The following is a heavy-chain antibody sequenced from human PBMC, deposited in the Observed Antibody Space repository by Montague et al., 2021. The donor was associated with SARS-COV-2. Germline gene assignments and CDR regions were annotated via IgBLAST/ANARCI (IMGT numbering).Heavy chain of an antibody. V-gene: IGHV4-59*08. D-gene: IGHD3-9*01. Sequence: SETLSLTCTVSGVSVTDYYWSWIRQPPGKGLEWVGDVLYNKGINFNPSLKSRVAISVDTSKNQFSLRLTSVTAADTAFYHCVRHPHYDGLNGPPDFWDQGALVTVSS. CDR1: GVSVTDYY. CDR3: VRHPHYDGLNGPPDF. J-gene: IGHJ4*02. CDR2: VLYNKGI.